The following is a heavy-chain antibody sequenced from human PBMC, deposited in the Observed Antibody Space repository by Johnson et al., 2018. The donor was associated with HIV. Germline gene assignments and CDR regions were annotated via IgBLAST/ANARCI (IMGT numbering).Heavy chain of an antibody. V-gene: IGHV3-30*02. J-gene: IGHJ3*02. CDR1: GFTFSSYG. D-gene: IGHD1-1*01. Sequence: QVQLLESGGGVVQPGGSLRLSCPASGFTFSSYGRHWVRQAPGKGLEWVAFIRYDGSNKYYADYVKGRFTISRDNSKNSLYLQMNILRTEDTALYYCSSSSQQLDAFDIWGQGTMVTVSS. CDR3: SSSSQQLDAFDI. CDR2: IRYDGSNK.